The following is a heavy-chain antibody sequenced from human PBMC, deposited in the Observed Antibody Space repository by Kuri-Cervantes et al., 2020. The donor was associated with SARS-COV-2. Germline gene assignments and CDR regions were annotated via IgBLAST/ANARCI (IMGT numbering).Heavy chain of an antibody. V-gene: IGHV3-30*07. J-gene: IGHJ4*02. CDR3: VRDGDHWNFDY. CDR2: ISYDGSNK. D-gene: IGHD1-1*01. CDR1: GFTFSSYA. Sequence: GGSLRLSCAASGFTFSSYAMHWVRQAPGKGLEWVAVISYDGSNKYYEDSVKGRFTISRDNAKNMLFLQMNSLRAEDTAVYYCVRDGDHWNFDYWGQGTLVTVSS.